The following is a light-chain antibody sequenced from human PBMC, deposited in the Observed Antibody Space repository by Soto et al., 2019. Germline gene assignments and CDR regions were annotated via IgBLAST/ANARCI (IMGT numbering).Light chain of an antibody. J-gene: IGLJ1*01. V-gene: IGLV9-49*01. CDR2: VGTGGIVG. Sequence: QSVLTQPPSASASLGASVTLTCTPSSGYSNYKVDWYQQRPGKGPRFVMRVGTGGIVGSKGDGIPDRFSVLGSGLNRYLTIKNIQEEDESDYHCGADHGSGSNFVYVFGTGTKVTVL. CDR3: GADHGSGSNFVYV. CDR1: SGYSNYK.